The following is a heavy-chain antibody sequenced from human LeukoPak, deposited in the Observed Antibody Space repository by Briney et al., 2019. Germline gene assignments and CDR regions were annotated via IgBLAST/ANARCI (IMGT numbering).Heavy chain of an antibody. J-gene: IGHJ4*02. CDR1: GYSISSGYY. D-gene: IGHD1-26*01. Sequence: PSETLSLTCTVSGYSISSGYYWGWIRQPPGKGLEWIGSIYHSGSTYYNPSLKSRVTISVDTSKNQFSLKLSSVTAADTAVYYCAREGVLGAQGSPPNFDYWGQGTLVTVSS. CDR2: IYHSGST. CDR3: AREGVLGAQGSPPNFDY. V-gene: IGHV4-38-2*02.